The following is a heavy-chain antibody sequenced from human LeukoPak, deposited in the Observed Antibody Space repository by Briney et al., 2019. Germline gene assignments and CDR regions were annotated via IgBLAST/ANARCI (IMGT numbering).Heavy chain of an antibody. V-gene: IGHV1-2*02. J-gene: IGHJ4*02. CDR2: INPNSGGT. D-gene: IGHD3-9*01. Sequence: EASVKVSCKASGYTFTGYYMHWVRQAPGHGLEWMGWINPNSGGTNYAQKFQGRVTMTRDTSISTAYMELSRLRSDDTAVYYCASALRYFDWLFVYWGQGTLVTVSS. CDR1: GYTFTGYY. CDR3: ASALRYFDWLFVY.